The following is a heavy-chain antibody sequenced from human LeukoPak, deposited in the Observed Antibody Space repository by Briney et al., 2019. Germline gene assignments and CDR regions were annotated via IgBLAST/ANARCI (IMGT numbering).Heavy chain of an antibody. CDR1: GFTFSDYY. CDR3: ARVRSSGSPLDY. Sequence: GGSLGLSCAASGFTFSDYYMSWIRQAPGKGLEWVSYISISGSTMYYADSVKGRFTSSRDNAENSLYLQMNSLRAEDTAIYYCARVRSSGSPLDYWGQGTLVTVSS. D-gene: IGHD6-19*01. CDR2: ISISGSTM. V-gene: IGHV3-11*01. J-gene: IGHJ4*02.